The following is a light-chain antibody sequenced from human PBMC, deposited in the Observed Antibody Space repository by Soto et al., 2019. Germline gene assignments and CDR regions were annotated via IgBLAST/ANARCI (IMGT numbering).Light chain of an antibody. CDR3: QQYYNWPHT. CDR1: QSVSSN. CDR2: GAS. V-gene: IGKV3-15*01. Sequence: EIVMTQSPATLSVSPGERATLSCRASQSVSSNLAWYQQKPGQAPRLLIYGASTRATGIPARFSGSGSGTEFTLTISSLQSEDFAVYYCQQYYNWPHTFGQGTRLEIK. J-gene: IGKJ5*01.